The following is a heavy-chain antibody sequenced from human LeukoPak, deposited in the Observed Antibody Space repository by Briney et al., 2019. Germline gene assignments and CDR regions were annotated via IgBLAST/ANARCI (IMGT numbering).Heavy chain of an antibody. CDR3: ARDDSSGPQVY. V-gene: IGHV1-46*01. Sequence: ASVKVSCKASGYTFSSYYMHWVRQAPGQGLEWMGIINPSGGSTKYAQKLQGRVTMTRDTSTSTVYMELSSLRSEDTAVYYCARDDSSGPQVYWGQGTLVTVS. D-gene: IGHD3-22*01. CDR2: INPSGGST. J-gene: IGHJ4*02. CDR1: GYTFSSYY.